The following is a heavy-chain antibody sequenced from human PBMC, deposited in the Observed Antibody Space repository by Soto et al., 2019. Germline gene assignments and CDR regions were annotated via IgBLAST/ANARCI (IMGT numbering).Heavy chain of an antibody. D-gene: IGHD6-13*01. CDR2: IFPDDSDT. CDR1: GYSFINYW. V-gene: IGHV5-51*01. J-gene: IGHJ4*02. CDR3: ARLSGSWTPDY. Sequence: GESLKISCKGSGYSFINYWIGWVRQMPGKGLEWMGIIFPDDSDTRYNPSFQGQVTISVDKSINTAYLQWNSLKASDIAMYYCARLSGSWTPDYWGQGTLVTV.